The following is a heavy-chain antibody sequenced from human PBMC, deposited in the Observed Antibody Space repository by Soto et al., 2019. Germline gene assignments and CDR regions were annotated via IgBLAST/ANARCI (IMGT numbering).Heavy chain of an antibody. D-gene: IGHD6-13*01. Sequence: QVQLQESGPGLVKPSETLSLTCIVSGASISSRSSYWGWIRQPPGKGLEWVGTFYSGSTYNNPSLKSRVTISVDTSKNQFSLKLSSVAAEDTAIYYCATTRGLAVGGSFDHWGQGTLVTVSS. CDR1: GASISSRSSY. CDR2: FYSGST. CDR3: ATTRGLAVGGSFDH. V-gene: IGHV4-39*01. J-gene: IGHJ5*02.